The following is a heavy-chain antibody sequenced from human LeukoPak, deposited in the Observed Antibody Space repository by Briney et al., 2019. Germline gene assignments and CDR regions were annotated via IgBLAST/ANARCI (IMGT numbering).Heavy chain of an antibody. CDR2: ISGSGGST. CDR1: GFTFSSYA. CDR3: AKTYCGGDCYALDAFDI. D-gene: IGHD2-21*01. Sequence: PGGSLRLSCAASGFTFSSYAMSWVRQAPGKGLEWVSAISGSGGSTYYADSVKGRFTISRDSSKNTLYLQMNSLRAEDTAVYYCAKTYCGGDCYALDAFDIWGQGTMVTVSS. J-gene: IGHJ3*02. V-gene: IGHV3-23*01.